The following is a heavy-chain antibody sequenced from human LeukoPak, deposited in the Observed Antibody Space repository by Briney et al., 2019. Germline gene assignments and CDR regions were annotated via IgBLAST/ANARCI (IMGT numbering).Heavy chain of an antibody. V-gene: IGHV3-48*03. Sequence: GGSLRLSCAASGFTFSSYEMNWVRQAPGKGLEWLSYISYTGSNKYYADSVKGRFTISRDNSKNTLYLQMNSLGADDTAVYYCAKGNWRYFDYWGQGTLVTVSS. D-gene: IGHD1-1*01. J-gene: IGHJ4*02. CDR1: GFTFSSYE. CDR2: ISYTGSNK. CDR3: AKGNWRYFDY.